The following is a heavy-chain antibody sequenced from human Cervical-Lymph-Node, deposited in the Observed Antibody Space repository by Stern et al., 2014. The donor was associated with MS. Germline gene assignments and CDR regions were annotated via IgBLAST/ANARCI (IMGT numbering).Heavy chain of an antibody. CDR3: AKARYVQALSDAFDI. D-gene: IGHD2-2*01. CDR2: IYPGDSDT. Sequence: VQLVQSGAEVKKPGESLKISCEGSGFSFTTHWIAWVRQMPGEGLEWMGIIYPGDSDTRYSPSFQGRVTISADKSISTAYLQWNSLTASDTAVYYCAKARYVQALSDAFDIWGQGTMVTVSS. CDR1: GFSFTTHW. J-gene: IGHJ3*02. V-gene: IGHV5-51*03.